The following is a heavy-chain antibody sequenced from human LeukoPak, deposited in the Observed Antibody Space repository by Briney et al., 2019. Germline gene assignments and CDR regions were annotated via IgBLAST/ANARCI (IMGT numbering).Heavy chain of an antibody. CDR1: GFTFGSYD. V-gene: IGHV3-13*01. Sequence: GGSLRLSCAASGFTFGSYDMHWVRQATGKGLEWVSAIGTAGDTYYPGSVKGRFTISRENAKNSLYLQMNSLRAGDTAVYYCARGITMVRGVPWYFDLWGRGTLVTVSS. J-gene: IGHJ2*01. CDR2: IGTAGDT. CDR3: ARGITMVRGVPWYFDL. D-gene: IGHD3-10*01.